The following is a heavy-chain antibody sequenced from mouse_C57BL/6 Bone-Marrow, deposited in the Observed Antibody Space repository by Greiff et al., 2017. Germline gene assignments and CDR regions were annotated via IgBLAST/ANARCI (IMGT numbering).Heavy chain of an antibody. D-gene: IGHD2-3*01. CDR2: IYPGGGYT. J-gene: IGHJ1*03. Sequence: QVQLQQSGAELVRPGTSVKISCKASGYTFTNYWIGWAKQRPGHGLEWIGDIYPGGGYTNYNEKFKGKATLTADKSSSTAYMQFSSLTSEDSAIYYCARRDDGYFDVWGTGTTVTVSS. CDR1: GYTFTNYW. CDR3: ARRDDGYFDV. V-gene: IGHV1-63*01.